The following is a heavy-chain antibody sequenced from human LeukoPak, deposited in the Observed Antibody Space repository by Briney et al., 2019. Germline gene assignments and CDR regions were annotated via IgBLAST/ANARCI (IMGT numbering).Heavy chain of an antibody. V-gene: IGHV1-8*01. CDR3: ARVSAFGGVIVLVRDAFDI. D-gene: IGHD3-16*02. CDR2: MNPNSGNT. Sequence: ASVKVSCKASGYTFTSYDINWARQATGQGLEWMGWMNPNSGNTGYAQKLQGRVTMTRNTSISTAYMELSSLRSEDTAVYYCARVSAFGGVIVLVRDAFDIWGQGTMVTVSS. J-gene: IGHJ3*02. CDR1: GYTFTSYD.